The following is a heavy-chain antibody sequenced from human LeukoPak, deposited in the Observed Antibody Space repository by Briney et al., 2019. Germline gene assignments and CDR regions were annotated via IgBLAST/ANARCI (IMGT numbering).Heavy chain of an antibody. V-gene: IGHV4-34*01. J-gene: IGHJ6*02. CDR1: GGSFSGYY. CDR3: ARGRGVWGPVYYGMDV. D-gene: IGHD2-21*02. CDR2: INHSGST. Sequence: PSETLSLTCAAYGGSFSGYYWSWIRQPPGKGLEWIGEINHSGSTNYNPSLKSRVTISVDTSKNQFSLKLSSVTAADTAVYYCARGRGVWGPVYYGMDVWGQGTTVTVSS.